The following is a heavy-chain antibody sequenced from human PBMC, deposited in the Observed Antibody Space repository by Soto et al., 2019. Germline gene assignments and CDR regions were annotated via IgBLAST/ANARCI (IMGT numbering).Heavy chain of an antibody. V-gene: IGHV3-21*06. CDR2: ISSSTSNV. Sequence: EVQLVESGGGLVKPGGSLRLSCAASGFTFSRYGMNWLRQAPGKGLEWVASISSSTSNVYYADSVKGRFSTSRDNAKNILYVEMYALRTEDTAVYYCARDPSEGRVGNWFESWGQGTLVTVSS. CDR3: ARDPSEGRVGNWFES. J-gene: IGHJ5*01. D-gene: IGHD2-2*01. CDR1: GFTFSRYG.